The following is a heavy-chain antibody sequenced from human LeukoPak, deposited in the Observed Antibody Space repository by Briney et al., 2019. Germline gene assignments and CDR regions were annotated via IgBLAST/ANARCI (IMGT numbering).Heavy chain of an antibody. CDR3: ARAPITVAGSALWY. CDR1: GYTFTSYG. Sequence: ASVKVTCKASGYTFTSYGINWLRQAPGQGLEWMGWISTYNGNTNYAQKLQGRVTMTTDTSTSTAYMELRSLRSDDTAVYYCARAPITVAGSALWYWGQGTLVTVSS. D-gene: IGHD6-19*01. V-gene: IGHV1-18*01. J-gene: IGHJ4*02. CDR2: ISTYNGNT.